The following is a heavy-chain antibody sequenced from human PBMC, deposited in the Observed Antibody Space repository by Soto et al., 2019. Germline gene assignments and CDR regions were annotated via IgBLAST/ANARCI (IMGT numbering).Heavy chain of an antibody. J-gene: IGHJ4*02. Sequence: EVQLVESGGGLVQPGGSLRLSCAASGFTFSSYWMHWVRQAPGKGLMWVSHINSDGSSTTYADSVKGRFTISRDNAKNTLYLQMNSPRAEDTAVYYCVRDDIGVGIDYWGLGTLVTVSS. V-gene: IGHV3-74*01. CDR1: GFTFSSYW. D-gene: IGHD1-26*01. CDR3: VRDDIGVGIDY. CDR2: INSDGSST.